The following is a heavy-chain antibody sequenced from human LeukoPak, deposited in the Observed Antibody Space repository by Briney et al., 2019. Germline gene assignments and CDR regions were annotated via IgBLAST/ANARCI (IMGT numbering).Heavy chain of an antibody. CDR2: TYYSGST. D-gene: IGHD5-24*01. CDR3: ARHRAMATVGDYFDS. V-gene: IGHV4-31*03. J-gene: IGHJ4*02. CDR1: GGSIITGGYY. Sequence: SQTLSLTCTVSGGSIITGGYYWSWLRQHPGKGLEWIGYTYYSGSTYYNPSLESRLTISVDTYKKQFSLKLSSVTAADTAVYYCARHRAMATVGDYFDSWGQGCLVTVSS.